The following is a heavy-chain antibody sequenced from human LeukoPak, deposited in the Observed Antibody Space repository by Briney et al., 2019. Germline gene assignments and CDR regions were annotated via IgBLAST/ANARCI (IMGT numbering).Heavy chain of an antibody. CDR1: GFTFSSDS. CDR2: ISSSSSYI. Sequence: GGSLRLSCAASGFTFSSDSMNWVRQAPGQGLEWVSSISSSSSYIYYADSAKGRFTISRDNAKNSLYLQMNSLRAEDTAVYYCSSRLLWFGELLAPFGYWGQGTLVTVSS. V-gene: IGHV3-21*01. J-gene: IGHJ4*02. D-gene: IGHD3-10*01. CDR3: SSRLLWFGELLAPFGY.